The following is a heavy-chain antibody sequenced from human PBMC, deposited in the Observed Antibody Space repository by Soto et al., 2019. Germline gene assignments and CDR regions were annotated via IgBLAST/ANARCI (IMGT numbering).Heavy chain of an antibody. V-gene: IGHV3-30-3*01. Sequence: PGGFVRVCCAASGKAFSDYDMRWIRPASGKGLEWISVISYDGSNKYYADSVKGRFTISRDNSKNTLYLQMNSLRAEDTAVYYCARDRLEQIVRWGTLYYYYGMDVWGQGTTVTVSS. CDR2: ISYDGSNK. D-gene: IGHD6-6*01. CDR1: GKAFSDYD. CDR3: ARDRLEQIVRWGTLYYYYGMDV. J-gene: IGHJ6*02.